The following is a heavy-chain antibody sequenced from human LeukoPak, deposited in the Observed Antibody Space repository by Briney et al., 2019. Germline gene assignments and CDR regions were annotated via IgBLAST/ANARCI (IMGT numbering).Heavy chain of an antibody. Sequence: GGSLRLSCAASGFTFSSYGMHWVRQAPGKGLEWVAVISYDGSNKYYADSVKGRFTISRDNSKNTLYLQMNSLRAEDTAVYYCAKASGFDYWGQGTLVTGSS. CDR2: ISYDGSNK. V-gene: IGHV3-30*18. J-gene: IGHJ4*02. CDR3: AKASGFDY. CDR1: GFTFSSYG.